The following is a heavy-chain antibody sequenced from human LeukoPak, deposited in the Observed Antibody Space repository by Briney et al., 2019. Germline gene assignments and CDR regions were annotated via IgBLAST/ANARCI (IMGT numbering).Heavy chain of an antibody. J-gene: IGHJ6*02. CDR3: ARLPRMDYYDSSGYKYYYYYGMDV. V-gene: IGHV4-30-4*01. D-gene: IGHD3-22*01. CDR2: IYYSGST. Sequence: SETLSLTCTVSGGSISSGDYYWSWIRQPPGTGLEWIGYIYYSGSTYYNPSLKSRVTISVDTSKNQFSLKLSSVTAADTAVYYCARLPRMDYYDSSGYKYYYYYGMDVWGQGTTVTVSS. CDR1: GGSISSGDYY.